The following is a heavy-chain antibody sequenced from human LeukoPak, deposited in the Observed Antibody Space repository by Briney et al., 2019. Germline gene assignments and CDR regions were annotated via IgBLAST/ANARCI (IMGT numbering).Heavy chain of an antibody. Sequence: TSETLSLTCTVSGGPISSGSYYWNWIRQPAGKGLEWIGRIYNSGNTNYNPSLKSRVTISVDTSKNQFSLKLSSVTAADTAVYYCARYEAVAGVFDYWGQGTLVTVSS. CDR2: IYNSGNT. D-gene: IGHD6-19*01. V-gene: IGHV4-61*02. CDR3: ARYEAVAGVFDY. J-gene: IGHJ4*02. CDR1: GGPISSGSYY.